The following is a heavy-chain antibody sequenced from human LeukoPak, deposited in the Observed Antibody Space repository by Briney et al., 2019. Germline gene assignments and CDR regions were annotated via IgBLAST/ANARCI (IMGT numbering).Heavy chain of an antibody. CDR2: ISSSSSYI. CDR3: ARVQNSSPAGFDP. D-gene: IGHD6-13*01. CDR1: GFTFSSYS. Sequence: KPGGSLRLSCAASGFTFSSYSMNWVRQAPGKGLEWVSSISSSSSYIYYADSVKGRFTISRDDAKNSLYLQMNSLRAEDTAVYYCARVQNSSPAGFDPWGQGTLVTVSS. J-gene: IGHJ5*02. V-gene: IGHV3-21*01.